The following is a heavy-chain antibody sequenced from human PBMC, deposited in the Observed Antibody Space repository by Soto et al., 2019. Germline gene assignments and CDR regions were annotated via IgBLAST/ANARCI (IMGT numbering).Heavy chain of an antibody. V-gene: IGHV4-30-4*01. J-gene: IGHJ6*02. Sequence: QVQLQESGPGLVKPSQTLSLTCTVSGGSISSGDYYWSWIRQPPGKGLEWIGYIYYSGSTYYNPSLNSPVTISVDPSSTQSSLRLRSVTAADTSVYYCASDPLIAASPIGMDVWGQGTTVTVSS. CDR3: ASDPLIAASPIGMDV. D-gene: IGHD6-13*01. CDR1: GGSISSGDYY. CDR2: IYYSGST.